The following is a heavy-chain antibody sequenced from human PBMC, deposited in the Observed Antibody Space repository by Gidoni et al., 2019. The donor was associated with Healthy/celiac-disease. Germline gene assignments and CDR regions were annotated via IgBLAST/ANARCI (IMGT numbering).Heavy chain of an antibody. J-gene: IGHJ5*02. CDR1: GYIVTSYW. CDR2: IYPGDSDT. Sequence: EVQLVQSGAEVKKPGESLKISCSGSGYIVTSYWIGLVRPPPGKGLGSLGGRQMPGKGLEWMGIIYPGDSDTRYSPSFQGQVTISADKSISTAYLQWSSLKASDTAMYYCARHPYCSGGSCYPTTNWFDPWGQGTLVTVSS. D-gene: IGHD2-15*01. CDR3: ARHPYCSGGSCYPTTNWFDP. V-gene: IGHV5-51*01.